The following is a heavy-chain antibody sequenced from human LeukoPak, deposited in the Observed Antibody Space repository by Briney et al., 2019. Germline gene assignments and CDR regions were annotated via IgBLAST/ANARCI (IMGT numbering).Heavy chain of an antibody. CDR2: TYYRSKWYN. Sequence: SQTLSLTCAISGDTVSSSSAAWNWIRQSPSRGLEWLGRTYYRSKWYNEYALSVKSRITINPDTSKNQFSLQLKSATPEDAAVYYCAKNYDRSGYYYLDAFDIWGQGTMVTVSS. CDR1: GDTVSSSSAA. V-gene: IGHV6-1*01. J-gene: IGHJ3*02. CDR3: AKNYDRSGYYYLDAFDI. D-gene: IGHD3-22*01.